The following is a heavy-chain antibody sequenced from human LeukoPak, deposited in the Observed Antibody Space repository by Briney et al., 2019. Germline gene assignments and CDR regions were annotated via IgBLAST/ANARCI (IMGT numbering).Heavy chain of an antibody. CDR2: IYPGDSDT. V-gene: IGHV5-51*01. CDR1: GYSFTNYW. Sequence: RGESLKISCKGSGYSFTNYWIAWVRQMPRKGLEWKGIIYPGDSDTRYSPSFQGQVTISADKSISTAYLQWSSLKASDTAMYYCASSRSGWSFDYWGQGTLVTVSS. J-gene: IGHJ4*02. D-gene: IGHD6-19*01. CDR3: ASSRSGWSFDY.